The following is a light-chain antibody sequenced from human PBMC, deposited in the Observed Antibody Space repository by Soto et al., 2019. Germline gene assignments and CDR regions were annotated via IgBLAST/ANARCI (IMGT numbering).Light chain of an antibody. CDR3: AAWDDRLNGYV. V-gene: IGLV1-44*01. J-gene: IGLJ1*01. Sequence: QSVLTQPPSASGTPGQRVTISCSGSRSNVESNTVSWYQQLPGTAPKLLIYSNDQWPSGVPDRFSGSKSGTSASLAISGLQSEDEADYFCAAWDDRLNGYVFGTGTKVTVL. CDR1: RSNVESNT. CDR2: SND.